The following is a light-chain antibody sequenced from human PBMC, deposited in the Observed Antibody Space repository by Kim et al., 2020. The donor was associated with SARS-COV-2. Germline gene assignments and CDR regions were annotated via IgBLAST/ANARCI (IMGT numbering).Light chain of an antibody. CDR1: SLRNYY. CDR2: GKN. CDR3: NSRDSSTNHLV. J-gene: IGLJ2*01. Sequence: VGQTVGITCQGDSLRNYYATWYQQKPGQAPVVVIYGKNNRLSGIPDRFSGSNSGSTASLTITGAQAEDEADYYCNSRDSSTNHLVFGGGTKLTVL. V-gene: IGLV3-19*01.